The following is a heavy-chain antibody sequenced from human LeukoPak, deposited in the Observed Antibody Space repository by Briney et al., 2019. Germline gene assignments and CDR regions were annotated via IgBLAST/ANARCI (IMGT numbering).Heavy chain of an antibody. CDR3: ARIRGITIFGVLGADNHGLDV. CDR2: INHSGST. D-gene: IGHD3-3*01. V-gene: IGHV4-34*01. Sequence: SETLSLTCAVYGGSFSGYYWSWIRQPPGKGLEWIGEINHSGSTNYNPSLKSRVTISVDTSKNQFSLKLSSVTAADTAVYYCARIRGITIFGVLGADNHGLDVWGQGTTVTVSS. CDR1: GGSFSGYY. J-gene: IGHJ6*02.